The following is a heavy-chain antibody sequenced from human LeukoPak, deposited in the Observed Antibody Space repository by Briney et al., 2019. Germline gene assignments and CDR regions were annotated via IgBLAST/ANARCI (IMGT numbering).Heavy chain of an antibody. J-gene: IGHJ5*02. V-gene: IGHV1-18*01. CDR2: ISAYNGNT. CDR1: GYTFTSYG. D-gene: IGHD2-15*01. CDR3: ATLGYCSGGSCYYNWFDP. Sequence: GASVKVSCKASGYTFTSYGISWVRQAPGQGLEWMGWISAYNGNTNYAQKLQGRVTMTEDTSTDTAYMELSSLRSEDTAVYYCATLGYCSGGSCYYNWFDPWGQGTLVTVSS.